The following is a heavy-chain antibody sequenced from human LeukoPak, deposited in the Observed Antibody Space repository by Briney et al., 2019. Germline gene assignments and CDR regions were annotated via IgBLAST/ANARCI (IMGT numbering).Heavy chain of an antibody. CDR2: IYYSGST. V-gene: IGHV4-59*01. Sequence: SETLSLTCTVSGGSISSYYWSWIRQPPGKGLEWIGYIYYSGSTNYNPSLKSRVTISVDTSKNQFSLKLSSVTAADTAVYYCARDTGEASDYWGQGTLVTVSS. CDR1: GGSISSYY. D-gene: IGHD3-10*01. CDR3: ARDTGEASDY. J-gene: IGHJ4*02.